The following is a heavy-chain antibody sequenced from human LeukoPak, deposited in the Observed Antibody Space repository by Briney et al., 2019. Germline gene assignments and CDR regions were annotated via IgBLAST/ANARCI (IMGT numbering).Heavy chain of an antibody. D-gene: IGHD3-22*01. J-gene: IGHJ4*02. CDR1: GFTVSSYA. Sequence: GGSLRLSCAASGFTVSSYAMSWVRQAPGKGLEWVSVISGSGSSTYYADSVKGRFTISRDNSKNTLYLQMNSPRAEDTAVYYCAKNFGYYDSSGSYRPNRFDYWGQGTLVTVSS. CDR2: ISGSGSST. V-gene: IGHV3-23*01. CDR3: AKNFGYYDSSGSYRPNRFDY.